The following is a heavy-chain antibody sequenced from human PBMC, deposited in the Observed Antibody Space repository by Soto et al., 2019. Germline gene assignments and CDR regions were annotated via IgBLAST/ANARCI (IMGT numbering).Heavy chain of an antibody. CDR1: GGSMSDFY. D-gene: IGHD3-16*01. CDR2: MFYSGNS. V-gene: IGHV4-59*13. CDR3: VRSGHSFGGVV. J-gene: IGHJ4*02. Sequence: SETLSLTCTVSGGSMSDFYGSWFRQPPGKGLEWIGYMFYSGNSNYNASLKSRVTISMDTSKNQFSLNLRSVTAADTAVYYCVRSGHSFGGVVWRQRVQVTVSS.